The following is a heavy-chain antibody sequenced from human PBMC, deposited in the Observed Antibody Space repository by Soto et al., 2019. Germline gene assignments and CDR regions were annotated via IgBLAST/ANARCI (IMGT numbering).Heavy chain of an antibody. Sequence: GGSLRLSCAASGFTFSSYEMNWVRQAPGKGLEWVSYISSSGSTIYYADSVKGRFTISRDNAKNSLYLQMNSLRAEDTAVYYCARDRGGYLEVFGIFDYWGQGTLVTVSS. CDR1: GFTFSSYE. D-gene: IGHD3-22*01. CDR2: ISSSGSTI. CDR3: ARDRGGYLEVFGIFDY. J-gene: IGHJ4*02. V-gene: IGHV3-48*03.